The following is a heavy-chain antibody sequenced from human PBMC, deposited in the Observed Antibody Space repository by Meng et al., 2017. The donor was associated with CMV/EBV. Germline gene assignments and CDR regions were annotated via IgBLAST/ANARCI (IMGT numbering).Heavy chain of an antibody. J-gene: IGHJ6*02. CDR1: GFTFSSYG. D-gene: IGHD2-2*02. CDR2: ISSSSSYI. Sequence: GESLKISCAASGFTFSSYGMNWVRQAPGKGLEWVSSISSSSSYIYYADSVKGRFTISRDNAKNSLYLQMNSLRAEDTAVYYCARRDCSSTSCYNSYYYYGMDVWGQGTTVTVSS. V-gene: IGHV3-21*01. CDR3: ARRDCSSTSCYNSYYYYGMDV.